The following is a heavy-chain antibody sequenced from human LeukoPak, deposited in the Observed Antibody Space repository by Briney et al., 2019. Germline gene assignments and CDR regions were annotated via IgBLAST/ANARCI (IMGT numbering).Heavy chain of an antibody. CDR3: ARGAGAATFEAFDI. CDR2: IYTSGST. V-gene: IGHV4-4*07. CDR1: GGSISNYF. J-gene: IGHJ3*02. D-gene: IGHD3-16*01. Sequence: PSETLSLTCTVSGGSISNYFWTWIRQPAGKGLEWIGRIYTSGSTNYNPSLKSRVTMSIDTSNNQFSLKLNSVTAADTAVYYCARGAGAATFEAFDIWGQGTMVTVSS.